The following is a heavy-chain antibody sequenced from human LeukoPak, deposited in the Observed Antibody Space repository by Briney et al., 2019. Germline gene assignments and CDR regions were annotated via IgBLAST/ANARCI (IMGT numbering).Heavy chain of an antibody. Sequence: PGGSLRLSCAASGFSFGSYGLSWVRQAPGKGLQWISYISGYSGPAYYADSVEGRFTISRDNAKNSLYLQMNSLRAEDTAVYYCAHYGGNSDFDYWGQGTLVTVSS. J-gene: IGHJ4*02. CDR2: ISGYSGPA. D-gene: IGHD4-23*01. CDR3: AHYGGNSDFDY. CDR1: GFSFGSYG. V-gene: IGHV3-48*04.